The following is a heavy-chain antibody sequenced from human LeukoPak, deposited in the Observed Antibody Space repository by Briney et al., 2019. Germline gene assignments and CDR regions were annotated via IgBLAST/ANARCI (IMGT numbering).Heavy chain of an antibody. CDR2: IYTSGST. Sequence: PSETLSLTCTVSGGSISSGSYYWSWIRQPAGKGLEWIGRIYTSGSTNYNPSLKSRVTISVDTSKNQFSLKLSSVTAADTAVYYCARAARGAARLFGGGEYYYYYYYMDVWGKGTTVTVSS. CDR3: ARAARGAARLFGGGEYYYYYYYMDV. V-gene: IGHV4-61*02. J-gene: IGHJ6*03. D-gene: IGHD6-6*01. CDR1: GGSISSGSYY.